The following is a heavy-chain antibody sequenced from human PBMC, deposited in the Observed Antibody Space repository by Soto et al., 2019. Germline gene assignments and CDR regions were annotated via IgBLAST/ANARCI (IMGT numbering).Heavy chain of an antibody. D-gene: IGHD3-3*01. Sequence: PGGSLRLSCAASGFTFSNFWMHWVRQAPGQGLVWVARVGNDGSGTIYADSVKGRFTISRDNAKNTLHLQMNSLRAEDTAVYYCAPRGGDYDFWRGIDDWGQGTLVTVYS. J-gene: IGHJ4*02. CDR1: GFTFSNFW. CDR3: APRGGDYDFWRGIDD. CDR2: VGNDGSGT. V-gene: IGHV3-74*01.